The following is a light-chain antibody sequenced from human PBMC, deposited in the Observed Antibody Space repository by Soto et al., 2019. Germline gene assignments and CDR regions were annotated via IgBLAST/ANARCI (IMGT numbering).Light chain of an antibody. J-gene: IGKJ4*01. CDR1: QTVSNTY. Sequence: EIVLPQFPGALSLSPGERVTLSCRASQTVSNTYLAWYQQKSGQAPKFLIYGASNRATGIPDRFSGSGSGTDFTLTISRLEPEDFAVYDCQQYGALPPTFGGGTKVEIK. CDR2: GAS. V-gene: IGKV3-20*01. CDR3: QQYGALPPT.